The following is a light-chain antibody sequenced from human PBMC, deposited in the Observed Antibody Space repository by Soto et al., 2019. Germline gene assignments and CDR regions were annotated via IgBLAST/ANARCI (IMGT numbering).Light chain of an antibody. CDR2: YDS. CDR1: NIGSKS. V-gene: IGLV3-21*04. CDR3: QVWDSSSDHPDVV. Sequence: SYELTQPPSVSVVPGKTARITCGGNNIGSKSVHWYQQKPGQAPVLVIYYDSDRPSGIPERFSGSNSGNTATLTISRVEAGDEADYYCQVWDSSSDHPDVVFGGGTKLTVL. J-gene: IGLJ2*01.